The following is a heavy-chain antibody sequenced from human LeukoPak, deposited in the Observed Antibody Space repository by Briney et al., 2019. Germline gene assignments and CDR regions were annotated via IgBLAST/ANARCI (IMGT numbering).Heavy chain of an antibody. CDR1: GYTFTGYY. V-gene: IGHV1-2*02. CDR3: ARGRKREWLSPDLDY. J-gene: IGHJ4*02. CDR2: INPNSGGT. Sequence: GASVKVSCKASGYTFTGYYMHWVRQAPGQGLEWMGWINPNSGGTNYAQKFQGRVTMTGDTSISTAYMELSRLRSDDTAVYYCARGRKREWLSPDLDYWGQGTLVTVSS. D-gene: IGHD3-3*01.